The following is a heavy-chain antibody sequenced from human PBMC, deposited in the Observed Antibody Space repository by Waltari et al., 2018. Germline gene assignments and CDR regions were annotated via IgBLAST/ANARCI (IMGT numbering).Heavy chain of an antibody. V-gene: IGHV3-53*02. D-gene: IGHD1-26*01. Sequence: EVQLVETGGGLIQPGGSLRLSCAASGFTVSSNYMSWVRQAPGKGLEWVSVIYSGGSTYYSDAVKSRFTISRDNSKNTLYLQMNSLRAEDTAVYYCAREEIVGATTDAFDIWGQGTMVTVSS. CDR2: IYSGGST. CDR1: GFTVSSNY. J-gene: IGHJ3*02. CDR3: AREEIVGATTDAFDI.